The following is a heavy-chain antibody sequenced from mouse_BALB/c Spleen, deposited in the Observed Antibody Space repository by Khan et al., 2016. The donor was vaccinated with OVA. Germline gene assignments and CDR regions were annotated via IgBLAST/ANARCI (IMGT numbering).Heavy chain of an antibody. D-gene: IGHD2-3*01. Sequence: VQLQESGPELVKPGASVKMSCKASGYTFTYYVITWVKQRTGQGLEWIGEIYPGSDNAYYNERFKGKATLTADKSSNTTQMQLSSLTSEDSSVYFCARGDGYYVYFDYWGQGTTLTVSS. CDR2: IYPGSDNA. CDR3: ARGDGYYVYFDY. V-gene: IGHV1-81*01. J-gene: IGHJ2*01. CDR1: GYTFTYYV.